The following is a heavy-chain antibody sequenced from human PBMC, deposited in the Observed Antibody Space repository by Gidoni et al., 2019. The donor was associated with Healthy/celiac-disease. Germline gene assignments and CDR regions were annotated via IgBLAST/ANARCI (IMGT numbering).Heavy chain of an antibody. D-gene: IGHD3-22*01. V-gene: IGHV3-30-3*01. CDR3: ARSAGSGYSTDAFDI. Sequence: QVQLVESGGGVVQPGRSLRLSCAASGFTFSSYAMHWVRQAPGKGLEWVAVISYDGSNKYYADSVKGRFTISRDNSKNTLYLQMNSLRAEDTAVYYCARSAGSGYSTDAFDIWGQGTMVTVSS. J-gene: IGHJ3*02. CDR2: ISYDGSNK. CDR1: GFTFSSYA.